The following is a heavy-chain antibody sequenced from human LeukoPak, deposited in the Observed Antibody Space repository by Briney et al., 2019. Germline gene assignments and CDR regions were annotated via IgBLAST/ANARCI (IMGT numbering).Heavy chain of an antibody. CDR3: ARGSRQIGSGRGNWFDP. Sequence: TAGGSLRLSCAASGFTFSGYSMNWVRQAPGKGLEWVSSISSGSGYIYYADSVKGRFTISRDNAKNSLYLQMNSLRAEDTAVYYCARGSRQIGSGRGNWFDPWGQGTLVTVSS. V-gene: IGHV3-21*01. J-gene: IGHJ5*02. D-gene: IGHD3-10*01. CDR2: ISSGSGYI. CDR1: GFTFSGYS.